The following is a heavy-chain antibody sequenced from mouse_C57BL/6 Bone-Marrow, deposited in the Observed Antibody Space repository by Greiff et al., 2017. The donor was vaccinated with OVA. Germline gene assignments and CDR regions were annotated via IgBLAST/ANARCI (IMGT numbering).Heavy chain of an antibody. J-gene: IGHJ2*01. CDR2: INPSSGYT. CDR1: GYTFTSYW. Sequence: VQLQQSGAELAKPGASVKLSCKASGYTFTSYWMHWVKQRPGQGLEWIGYINPSSGYTKYNQKFKDKATLTAEKSSSTAYMQLSSLTSEDSAVYFCARSWDAYYFDYWGQGTTLTVSS. V-gene: IGHV1-7*01. CDR3: ARSWDAYYFDY. D-gene: IGHD4-1*01.